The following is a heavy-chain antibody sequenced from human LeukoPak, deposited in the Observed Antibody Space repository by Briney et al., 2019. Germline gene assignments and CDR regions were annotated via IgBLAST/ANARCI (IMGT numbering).Heavy chain of an antibody. D-gene: IGHD3-3*01. CDR2: ISNDGSRK. V-gene: IGHV3-30*03. CDR3: ARDRAWNYFDY. CDR1: GFTFSRHG. Sequence: PGGSLRLSCAASGFTFSRHGRHWVRQAPGKGLEWVAIISNDGSRKHYAHSVEGRFTISRDNSKNTLYLQMDSLRAEDTAVYYCARDRAWNYFDYWGQGTLVTVSS. J-gene: IGHJ4*02.